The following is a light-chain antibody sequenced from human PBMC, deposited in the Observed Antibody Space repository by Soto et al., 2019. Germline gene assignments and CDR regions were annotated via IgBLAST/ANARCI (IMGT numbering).Light chain of an antibody. V-gene: IGKV3-11*01. CDR2: DAS. CDR1: QSVSSF. CDR3: QQRSSWWT. J-gene: IGKJ1*01. Sequence: EIVLTQSPATLSLSPGERATLSCRASQSVSSFLAWYQQKPGQAPRLLIYDASNRATGIPARFSGSGSGTAVTLTISSLEPEDFAVYYCQQRSSWWTFGQGTKVEIK.